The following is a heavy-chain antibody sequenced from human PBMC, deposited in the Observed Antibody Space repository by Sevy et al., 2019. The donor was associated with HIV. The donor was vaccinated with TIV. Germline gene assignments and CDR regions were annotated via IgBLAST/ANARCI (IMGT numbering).Heavy chain of an antibody. CDR1: GFTFSNAW. J-gene: IGHJ4*02. CDR2: IKSKSDGGTI. D-gene: IGHD3-10*01. Sequence: GGSLRLSCAASGFTFSNAWMNWVRQAPGKGLEWVGRIKSKSDGGTIDYAAPVKGRFTISRDDSKNTLYLQMNRLKTEDTAVYYCTTDSLLWFGGQFDYWGQGTLVTVSS. V-gene: IGHV3-15*07. CDR3: TTDSLLWFGGQFDY.